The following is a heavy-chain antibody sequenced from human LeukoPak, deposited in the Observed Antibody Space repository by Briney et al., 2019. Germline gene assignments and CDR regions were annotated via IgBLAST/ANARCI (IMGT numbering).Heavy chain of an antibody. J-gene: IGHJ6*03. Sequence: PSETLSLTCSVSGASVSSGGYYWGWIRLPPGQGLEWIGSMYESGSSNYNPSLRSRVTIRIDTSKNQFSLRLTSVTASDTAMYYCARHVGVAAPGYYMDVWGKGTTVIVSS. CDR1: GASVSSGGYY. CDR3: ARHVGVAAPGYYMDV. CDR2: MYESGSS. D-gene: IGHD2-15*01. V-gene: IGHV4-39*01.